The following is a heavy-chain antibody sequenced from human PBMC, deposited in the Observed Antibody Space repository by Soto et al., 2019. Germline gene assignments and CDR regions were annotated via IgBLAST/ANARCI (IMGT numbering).Heavy chain of an antibody. V-gene: IGHV4-59*01. CDR2: IYYSGST. D-gene: IGHD3-22*01. CDR3: ARGPTYYYDSSGYPFDY. J-gene: IGHJ4*02. CDR1: GGSISSYY. Sequence: SETLSLTCTVSGGSISSYYWSWIRQPPGKGLEWIGYIYYSGSTNYNPSLKSRVTISVDTSKNQFSLKLSSVTAADTAVYYCARGPTYYYDSSGYPFDYWGQGTLVTVS.